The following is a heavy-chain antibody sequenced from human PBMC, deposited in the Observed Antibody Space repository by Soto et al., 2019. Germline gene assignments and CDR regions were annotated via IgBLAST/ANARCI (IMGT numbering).Heavy chain of an antibody. J-gene: IGHJ6*02. D-gene: IGHD3-16*01. CDR2: ISPYNDYT. V-gene: IGHV1-18*01. CDR3: ARGGYYDNTWGKLSHYGLDV. CDR1: GYTFIRYG. Sequence: QVQLVQSAGEVKKPGASVKVSCKASGYTFIRYGITWVRQAPGQGLEWMGWISPYNDYTIYAQKLQGGATMTTDTSTRTVYLDLRSLTSDDTAVYYCARGGYYDNTWGKLSHYGLDVWGQGTSVTVSS.